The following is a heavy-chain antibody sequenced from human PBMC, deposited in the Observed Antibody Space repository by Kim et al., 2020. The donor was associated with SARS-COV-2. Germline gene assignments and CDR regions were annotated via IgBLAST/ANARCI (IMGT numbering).Heavy chain of an antibody. V-gene: IGHV6-1*01. CDR1: GASVTSNSAA. D-gene: IGHD1-26*01. Sequence: SQTLSLTCAISGASVTSNSAAWNWIRQSPTRGLEWLGRTYYRSKWYNDYAVSVKSRITINADTSKNQFSLQMNSVTPEDTAVYYCVRGESPLVGGTSYHYGMDVWGQGTTVTVSS. J-gene: IGHJ6*02. CDR3: VRGESPLVGGTSYHYGMDV. CDR2: TYYRSKWYN.